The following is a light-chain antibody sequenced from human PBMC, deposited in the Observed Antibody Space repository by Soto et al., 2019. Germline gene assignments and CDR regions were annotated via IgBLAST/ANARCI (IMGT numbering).Light chain of an antibody. CDR2: EVV. CDR3: KSYAGSNTYV. V-gene: IGLV2-8*01. Sequence: QSVLTQPPSASGSPGQSVTISCTGTSSDVGGYKYVSWYQQHPGKAPKLILYEVVQRPSGVPDRFSGSKSGNTASLTVSGLQAADEADYFCKSYAGSNTYVFGSGTKVTVL. CDR1: SSDVGGYKY. J-gene: IGLJ1*01.